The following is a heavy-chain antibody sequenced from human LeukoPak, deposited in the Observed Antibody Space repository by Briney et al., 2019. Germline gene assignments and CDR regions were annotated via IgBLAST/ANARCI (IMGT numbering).Heavy chain of an antibody. Sequence: SETLSLTCTVSGGSISSSSYYWGWIRQPPGKGLEWIGSIYYSGSTYYNPSLKSRVTISVDTSKSQFSLKLSSVTAADTAVYYCARSITMVRGVSTNWFDPWGQGTLVTVSS. CDR3: ARSITMVRGVSTNWFDP. CDR2: IYYSGST. J-gene: IGHJ5*02. D-gene: IGHD3-10*01. V-gene: IGHV4-39*07. CDR1: GGSISSSSYY.